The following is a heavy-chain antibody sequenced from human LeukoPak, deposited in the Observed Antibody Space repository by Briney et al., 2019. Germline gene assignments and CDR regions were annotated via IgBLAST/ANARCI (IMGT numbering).Heavy chain of an antibody. V-gene: IGHV3-23*01. D-gene: IGHD6-19*01. Sequence: PGGSLRLSCAASGFTFSSYAISWVRQAPGKGLEWVSVVSGSGGDTHYADSVKGRFTISRDNSKNTLYLQMNSLRAEDTAVYYCAKVGGDSSGWYFYFDYWGQGTLVTVSS. CDR3: AKVGGDSSGWYFYFDY. J-gene: IGHJ4*02. CDR1: GFTFSSYA. CDR2: VSGSGGDT.